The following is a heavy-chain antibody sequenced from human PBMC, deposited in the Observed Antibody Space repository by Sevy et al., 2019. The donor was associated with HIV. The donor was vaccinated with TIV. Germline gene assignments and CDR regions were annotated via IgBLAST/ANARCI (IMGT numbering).Heavy chain of an antibody. CDR2: IKQDGSEK. CDR3: ARDPQWLAAYYFDY. J-gene: IGHJ4*02. D-gene: IGHD6-19*01. Sequence: GGSLRLSCAASGFSFSNYWMSWVRQAPRKGLEWVANIKQDGSEKYYVDSVKGRFTISRDNAKNSLYLQMNSLRAEDTAVYFCARDPQWLAAYYFDYWGQGTLVTVSS. V-gene: IGHV3-7*01. CDR1: GFSFSNYW.